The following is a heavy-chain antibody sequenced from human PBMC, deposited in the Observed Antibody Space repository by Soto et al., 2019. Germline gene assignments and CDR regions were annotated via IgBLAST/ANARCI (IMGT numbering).Heavy chain of an antibody. CDR1: GGSISSYY. V-gene: IGHV4-59*01. CDR2: IYYSGST. D-gene: IGHD4-17*01. Sequence: ETLSLTCTVSGGSISSYYWSWIRQPPGKGLEWIGYIYYSGSTNYNPSLKSRVTISVDTSKNQFSLKLSSVTAADTAVYYSARGDYDLDYWGQGTLVTVSS. J-gene: IGHJ4*02. CDR3: ARGDYDLDY.